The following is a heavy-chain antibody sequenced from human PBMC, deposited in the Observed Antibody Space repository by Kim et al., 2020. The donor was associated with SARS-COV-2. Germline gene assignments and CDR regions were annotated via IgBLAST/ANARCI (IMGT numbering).Heavy chain of an antibody. V-gene: IGHV3-53*01. D-gene: IGHD2-21*02. CDR2: IYAGGST. Sequence: GGSLRLSCAASGFTVSTTYMSWVRQAPGKGLEWVSVIYAGGSTYYADSVKGRLIISRDTSKNTLFLQMNSLRVDDTAVYYCARGGGAYCGGDCLRTFDIWGHGTMVTVSS. J-gene: IGHJ3*02. CDR3: ARGGGAYCGGDCLRTFDI. CDR1: GFTVSTTY.